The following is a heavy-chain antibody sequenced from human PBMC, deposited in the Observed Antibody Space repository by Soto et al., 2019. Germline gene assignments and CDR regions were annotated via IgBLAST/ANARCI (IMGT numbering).Heavy chain of an antibody. CDR2: IIPIFGKA. D-gene: IGHD6-19*01. Sequence: QVQLVQSGAEVKKPGSSVKVSCKASGGTFSSYAISWVRQAPGQGLEWMGGIIPIFGKANYAQKFQGKVTITADEAKSTANMVLSSLRTEDTAVYYCASIAVTGTSNYNVGMDVWGQGTTVTVSS. J-gene: IGHJ6*02. V-gene: IGHV1-69*01. CDR1: GGTFSSYA. CDR3: ASIAVTGTSNYNVGMDV.